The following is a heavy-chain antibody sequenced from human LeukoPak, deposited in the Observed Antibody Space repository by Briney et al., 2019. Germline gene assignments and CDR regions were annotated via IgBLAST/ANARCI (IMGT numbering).Heavy chain of an antibody. CDR3: ARGSPFYSGSYYTTTIYDY. Sequence: SETLSLTCAVYGGSFSGYYWSWIRQPPGKGLEWIGEINHSGSTNYNPSLKSRVTISVDTSKNQFSLKLSSVTAADTAVYYCARGSPFYSGSYYTTTIYDYWGQGTLVTVSP. V-gene: IGHV4-34*01. CDR1: GGSFSGYY. CDR2: INHSGST. D-gene: IGHD1-26*01. J-gene: IGHJ4*02.